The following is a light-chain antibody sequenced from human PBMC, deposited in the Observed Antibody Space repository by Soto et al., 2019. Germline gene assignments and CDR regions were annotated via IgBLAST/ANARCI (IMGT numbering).Light chain of an antibody. CDR3: QQFSSYPLT. CDR2: DAS. Sequence: EIVLTQSPGTLSLSPGERATLSCRASQTVSRDYLAWYQQKPGQAPRILIYDASSRATGIPDRFSGGGSGTDFTLTISRLEPEDFAVYYCQQFSSYPLTFGGGTKVDIK. J-gene: IGKJ4*01. V-gene: IGKV3-20*01. CDR1: QTVSRDY.